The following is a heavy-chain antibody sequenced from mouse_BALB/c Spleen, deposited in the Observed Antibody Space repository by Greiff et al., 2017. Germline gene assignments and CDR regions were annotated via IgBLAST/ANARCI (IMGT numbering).Heavy chain of an antibody. CDR2: ISSGSSTI. V-gene: IGHV5-17*02. CDR1: GFTFSSFG. Sequence: EVQLQESGGGLVQPGGSRKLSCAASGFTFSSFGMHWVRQAPEKGLEWVAYISSGSSTIYYADTVKGRFTISRDNPKNTLFLQMTSLRSEDTAMYYCARPLYYAMDYWGEGTSVTVSA. J-gene: IGHJ4*01. CDR3: ARPLYYAMDY.